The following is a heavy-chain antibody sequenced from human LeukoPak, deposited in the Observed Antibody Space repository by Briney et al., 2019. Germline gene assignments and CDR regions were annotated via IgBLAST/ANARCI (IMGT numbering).Heavy chain of an antibody. J-gene: IGHJ4*02. CDR2: IKSKTDGGTT. Sequence: GGSLSLSCAASGFTFSNAWMSWVRQAPGKGLEWVGRIKSKTDGGTTDYAAPVKGRFTISRDNSKNTLYFQMNSLRAEDTAVYYCAKDVGYYDSSGTYYFDYWGQGTLVTVSS. CDR3: AKDVGYYDSSGTYYFDY. V-gene: IGHV3-15*01. D-gene: IGHD3-22*01. CDR1: GFTFSNAW.